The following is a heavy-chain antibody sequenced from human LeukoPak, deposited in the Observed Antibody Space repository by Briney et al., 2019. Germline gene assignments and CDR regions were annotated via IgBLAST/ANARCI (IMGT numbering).Heavy chain of an antibody. CDR2: TYYRSKWYN. D-gene: IGHD6-19*01. CDR1: GDSVSSNSAV. J-gene: IGHJ4*02. Sequence: SQTLSLTCAISGDSVSSNSAVWNWIRQSPSRGLEWLGRTYYRSKWYNNYAVSVKSRVTINPDSSKNQVSLQLNSVTPEDTAMYFCARENSRGRFDYWGQGTLITVSS. CDR3: ARENSRGRFDY. V-gene: IGHV6-1*01.